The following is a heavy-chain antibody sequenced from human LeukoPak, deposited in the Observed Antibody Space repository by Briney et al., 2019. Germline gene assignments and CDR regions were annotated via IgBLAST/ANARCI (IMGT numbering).Heavy chain of an antibody. V-gene: IGHV4-59*01. CDR1: GGSISSYY. Sequence: PSETLSLTCTVSGGSISSYYWSWIRQPPGKGLEWIGYAYYSGSTNYNPSLKSRVTISVDTSKNQFSLKLSSVTAADTAVYYCARGEYSSSSIWFDPWGLGTLVTVSS. CDR2: AYYSGST. D-gene: IGHD6-6*01. CDR3: ARGEYSSSSIWFDP. J-gene: IGHJ5*02.